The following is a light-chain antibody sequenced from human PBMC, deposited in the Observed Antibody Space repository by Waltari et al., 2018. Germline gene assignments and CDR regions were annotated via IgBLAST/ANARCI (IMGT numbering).Light chain of an antibody. V-gene: IGKV1-39*01. Sequence: DIQMIQSPSSLSASVGHRVTITCRASQTINNYLNWYQQKPGKAPKLLIYDASSLQTGVPSRFSGSGSGTGFTLTISNLQPEDFATYSCQQSSSTPFTFGGGTKVEIK. CDR3: QQSSSTPFT. CDR1: QTINNY. J-gene: IGKJ4*01. CDR2: DAS.